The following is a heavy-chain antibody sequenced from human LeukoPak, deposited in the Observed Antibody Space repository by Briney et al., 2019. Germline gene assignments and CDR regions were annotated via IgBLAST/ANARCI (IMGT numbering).Heavy chain of an antibody. CDR2: IPYDGSNK. V-gene: IGHV3-30-3*01. CDR3: ARGDSSGYYVVSVDY. D-gene: IGHD3-22*01. J-gene: IGHJ4*02. CDR1: GFTFNSYA. Sequence: GGSLRLSCAASGFTFNSYAVHWVRQAPGKGLEWVAVIPYDGSNKYYADSVKGRFTISRDNSKNTVYLQMNSLRPEDTAVYYCARGDSSGYYVVSVDYWGQGTLVTVSS.